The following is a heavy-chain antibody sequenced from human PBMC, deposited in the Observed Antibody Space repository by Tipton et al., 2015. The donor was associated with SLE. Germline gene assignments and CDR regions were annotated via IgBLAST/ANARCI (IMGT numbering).Heavy chain of an antibody. Sequence: TLSLTCTVSGGSISGYYWSWIRQPPGKGLEWIGNIYESGNSNYNPSLKSRVTISVDASKNQFSLRLNSLTAADTAVYYCAREGLSGYEQGFDCWGQGTLVTVSS. CDR1: GGSISGYY. V-gene: IGHV4-59*01. D-gene: IGHD5-12*01. CDR3: AREGLSGYEQGFDC. CDR2: IYESGNS. J-gene: IGHJ4*02.